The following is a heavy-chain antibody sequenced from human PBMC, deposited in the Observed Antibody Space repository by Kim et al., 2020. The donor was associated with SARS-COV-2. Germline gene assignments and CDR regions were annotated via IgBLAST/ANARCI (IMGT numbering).Heavy chain of an antibody. CDR2: TYYRSKCYN. CDR3: ARDLGVSEYRGYGLGI. D-gene: IGHD5-12*01. Sequence: SQTLSLTSAISLDSLSINSSACNWIRLSPSRGLELLWRTYYRSKCYNDYATSVKSRITFNSDTSKNQFSLQLNSVTPEDTAVYYCARDLGVSEYRGYGLGIWGQGIMVTVSS. V-gene: IGHV6-1*01. J-gene: IGHJ3*02. CDR1: LDSLSINSSA.